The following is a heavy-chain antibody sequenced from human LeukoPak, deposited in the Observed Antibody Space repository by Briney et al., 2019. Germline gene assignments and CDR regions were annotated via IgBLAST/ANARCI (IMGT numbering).Heavy chain of an antibody. J-gene: IGHJ4*02. D-gene: IGHD3-16*01. CDR3: ASEFDYFDY. Sequence: GGSLRLSCAASGFTFSSYSMNWVRQAPGKGLEWVSSISSSSSNIYYADSVKGRFTISRDKAKNSLYLQMNSLRAEETAVYYWASEFDYFDYWGQGTLVTVSS. CDR1: GFTFSSYS. V-gene: IGHV3-21*01. CDR2: ISSSSSNI.